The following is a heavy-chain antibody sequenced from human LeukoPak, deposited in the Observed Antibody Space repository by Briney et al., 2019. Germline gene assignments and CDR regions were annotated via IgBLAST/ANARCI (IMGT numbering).Heavy chain of an antibody. CDR1: GGSISPYY. CDR3: ARDLWHYSDNGAFDY. D-gene: IGHD4/OR15-4a*01. Sequence: PSETLSLTCAVSGGSISPYYWSWIRQSPGKGLQWIGYVYYSGSTSYNPSLKGRVTISVDTSRNQFSLELKSLTAADTAVYYCARDLWHYSDNGAFDYWGQGALVTVSS. CDR2: VYYSGST. V-gene: IGHV4-59*01. J-gene: IGHJ4*02.